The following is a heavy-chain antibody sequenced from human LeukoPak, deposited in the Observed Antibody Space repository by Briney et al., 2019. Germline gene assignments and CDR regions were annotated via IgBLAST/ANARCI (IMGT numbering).Heavy chain of an antibody. CDR1: GGSISRSSYY. V-gene: IGHV4-39*07. CDR3: ARGLYYFDY. J-gene: IGHJ4*02. Sequence: SETLSLTCTVSGGSISRSSYYWGWIRQPPGKGPEWIGSIFYRGSTYYNPSLKSRVTISVDTSKNQFSLKLSSVTAADTAVYYCARGLYYFDYWGQGTLVTVSS. CDR2: IFYRGST.